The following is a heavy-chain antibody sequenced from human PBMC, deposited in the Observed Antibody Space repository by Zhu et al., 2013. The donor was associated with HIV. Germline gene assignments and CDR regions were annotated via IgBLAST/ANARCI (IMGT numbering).Heavy chain of an antibody. V-gene: IGHV4-39*07. J-gene: IGHJ4*02. D-gene: IGHD5-18*01. CDR2: VHYSGNTNS. CDR1: GGSISSSTYY. Sequence: QVQLLESGPGLVKPSETLSLTCSVSGGSISSSTYYWGWIRLSPGKGLEWIGSVHYSGNTNSYYKPSLKGRVTTSADPSKNQFSLRLTSVTAADTAIYYCSGTMATAGTRWGQGNPGHRLL. CDR3: SGTMATAGTR.